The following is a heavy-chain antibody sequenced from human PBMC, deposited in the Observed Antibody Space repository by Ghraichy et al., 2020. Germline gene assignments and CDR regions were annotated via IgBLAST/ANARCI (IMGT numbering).Heavy chain of an antibody. Sequence: GGSLTLSCAASGFTFTSYYMTWVRQVPGKGLEWVANIKYDSSEKYYEDSVKGRFTISRDNAKNSLYLQMNSLRPDDTAVYYCARGGYNYGSNPIDYWGQGTLVTVSS. CDR1: GFTFTSYY. V-gene: IGHV3-7*04. CDR3: ARGGYNYGSNPIDY. CDR2: IKYDSSEK. J-gene: IGHJ4*02. D-gene: IGHD5-18*01.